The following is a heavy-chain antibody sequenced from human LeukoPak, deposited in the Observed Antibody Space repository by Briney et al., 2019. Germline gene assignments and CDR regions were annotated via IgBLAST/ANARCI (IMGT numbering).Heavy chain of an antibody. CDR1: GGTFTSYD. V-gene: IGHV1-8*03. J-gene: IGHJ4*02. CDR3: ARVLASYAKDY. Sequence: GSSVKVSCKASGGTFTSYDINWVRQATGQGLEWMGWMNPNSGNTGYAQKFQGRVTITRNTSISTAYMELSSLRSEDTAVYYCARVLASYAKDYWGQGTLVTVSS. CDR2: MNPNSGNT. D-gene: IGHD2-2*01.